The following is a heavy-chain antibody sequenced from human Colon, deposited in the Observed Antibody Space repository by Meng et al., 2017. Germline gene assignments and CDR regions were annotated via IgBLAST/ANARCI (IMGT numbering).Heavy chain of an antibody. CDR2: IDDRGST. CDR3: ARERQRKRYCQSPTCYGGADY. J-gene: IGHJ4*02. Sequence: QLHLQQWGAGLFKPSEPLSLTCDISGGSISGYFWSWIRQSPGKGLEWIGEIDDRGSTNYNPSLKGRVTMSVDPSKNQVLLTLTSVTAADRAVYYCARERQRKRYCQSPTCYGGADYWGQGTLVTVSS. CDR1: GGSISGYF. D-gene: IGHD2-2*01. V-gene: IGHV4-34*02.